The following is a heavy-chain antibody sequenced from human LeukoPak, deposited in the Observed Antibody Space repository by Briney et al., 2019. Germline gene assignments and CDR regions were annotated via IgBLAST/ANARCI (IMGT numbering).Heavy chain of an antibody. Sequence: ASVKVSCKASGYSFTIYYMHWVRQAPGPGLEWMGIINPSGGSTSYAQKFQGRVTMTRDTSTSTVYMELSSLRAEGSAVYYCARDTPNCSGGSCYSGDAFDIWGQGTMVTVSS. CDR2: INPSGGST. J-gene: IGHJ3*02. D-gene: IGHD2-15*01. V-gene: IGHV1-46*03. CDR1: GYSFTIYY. CDR3: ARDTPNCSGGSCYSGDAFDI.